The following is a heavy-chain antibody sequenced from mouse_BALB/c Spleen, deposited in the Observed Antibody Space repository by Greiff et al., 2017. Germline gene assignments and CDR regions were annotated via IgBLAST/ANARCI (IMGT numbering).Heavy chain of an antibody. CDR3: ASPYGSSAFAY. CDR2: ISSGGSYT. J-gene: IGHJ3*01. D-gene: IGHD1-1*01. CDR1: GFTFSSYA. Sequence: DVMLVESGGGLVKPGGSLKLSCAASGFTFSSYAMSWVRQTPEKRLEWVATISSGGSYTYYPDSVKGRFTISRDNTKNTLYLQMSSLRSEDTAMYYCASPYGSSAFAYWGQGTLVTVSA. V-gene: IGHV5-9-1*01.